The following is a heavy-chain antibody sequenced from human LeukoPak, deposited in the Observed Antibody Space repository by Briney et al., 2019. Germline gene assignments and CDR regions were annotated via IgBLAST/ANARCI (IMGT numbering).Heavy chain of an antibody. Sequence: SVKVSCKASGGTFISYAISWVRQAPGQGLEWMGGIIPIFGTANYAQKFQGRVTITADESTSTAYMELSSLRSEDTAVYYCARCHPSYTGYSSSWYGPGGYWGQGTLVTVSS. CDR3: ARCHPSYTGYSSSWYGPGGY. V-gene: IGHV1-69*13. CDR2: IIPIFGTA. J-gene: IGHJ4*02. CDR1: GGTFISYA. D-gene: IGHD6-13*01.